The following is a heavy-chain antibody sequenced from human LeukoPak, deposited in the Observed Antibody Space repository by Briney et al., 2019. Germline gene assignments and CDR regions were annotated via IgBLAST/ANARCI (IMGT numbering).Heavy chain of an antibody. CDR3: ATLDPGAFDL. V-gene: IGHV1-18*01. J-gene: IGHJ3*01. Sequence: ASVKVSCKASGHYPFTSYGINWVRPAPGQGLEWMGWINPYNGNTNYAQKFQGRVTMTTDTSTGTAYMELSRLRSDDTAVYYCATLDPGAFDLWGQGTMVTVSS. D-gene: IGHD1-1*01. CDR2: INPYNGNT. CDR1: GHYPFTSYG.